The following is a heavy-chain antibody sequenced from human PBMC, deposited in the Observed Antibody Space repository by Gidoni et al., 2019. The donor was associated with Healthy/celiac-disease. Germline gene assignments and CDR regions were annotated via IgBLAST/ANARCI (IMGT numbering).Heavy chain of an antibody. J-gene: IGHJ4*02. CDR3: AKSETVSVTVAATFHH. Sequence: QVQLVQSGAEVKKPGASVKVSCKASGYTFTGYYMHWVRQAPGQGLEWMGWMDPNSGDTNDAQKVQGRVTMTRDTSISTAYMELSRLISDDTAVYYCAKSETVSVTVAATFHHWGQGTLVTVSS. CDR1: GYTFTGYY. D-gene: IGHD6-19*01. V-gene: IGHV1-2*02. CDR2: MDPNSGDT.